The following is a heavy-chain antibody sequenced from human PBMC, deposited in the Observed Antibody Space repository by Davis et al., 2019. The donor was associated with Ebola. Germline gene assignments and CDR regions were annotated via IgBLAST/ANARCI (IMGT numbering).Heavy chain of an antibody. CDR3: ARVPLIYYDSSGYYWDY. CDR1: GGSVSSGSYY. CDR2: IYYSGST. D-gene: IGHD3-22*01. V-gene: IGHV4-61*01. J-gene: IGHJ4*02. Sequence: MPSETLSLTCTVSGGSVSSGSYYWSWIRQPPGKGLEWIGYIYYSGSTNYNPSLKSRVTISVDTSKNQFSLKLSSVTAADTAVYYCARVPLIYYDSSGYYWDYWGQGTLVTVSS.